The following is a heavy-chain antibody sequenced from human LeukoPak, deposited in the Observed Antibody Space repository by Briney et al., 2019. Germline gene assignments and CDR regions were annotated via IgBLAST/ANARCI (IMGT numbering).Heavy chain of an antibody. Sequence: ASVKVSCKASGYTFTGYYMHWVRQAPGQRLEWMGWINPNSGGTNYAQKFQGRVTMTRDTSISTAYMELSRLRSDDTAVYYCARSPGREGYSYGNPAFDIWGQGTMVTVSS. J-gene: IGHJ3*02. CDR2: INPNSGGT. CDR3: ARSPGREGYSYGNPAFDI. D-gene: IGHD5-18*01. CDR1: GYTFTGYY. V-gene: IGHV1-2*02.